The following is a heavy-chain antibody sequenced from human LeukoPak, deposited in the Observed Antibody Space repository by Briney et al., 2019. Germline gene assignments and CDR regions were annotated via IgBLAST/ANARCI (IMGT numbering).Heavy chain of an antibody. Sequence: AAVSVSYGASGYTFTVYYMHGVRQAPGQGGEGMGWINPNRGGTNYTQKFQGWVNITRDTSITTAYMELRSLRSDDTAVYYCARSGYLHCSSPSCSTPTFDYWGQGTLVTVSS. CDR3: ARSGYLHCSSPSCSTPTFDY. CDR1: GYTFTVYY. CDR2: INPNRGGT. V-gene: IGHV1-2*04. J-gene: IGHJ4*02. D-gene: IGHD2-2*02.